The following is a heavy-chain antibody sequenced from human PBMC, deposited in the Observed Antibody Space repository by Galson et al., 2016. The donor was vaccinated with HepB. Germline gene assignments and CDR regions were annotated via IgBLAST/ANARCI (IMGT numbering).Heavy chain of an antibody. CDR2: ISGSSGIT. Sequence: SLRLSCAASGFTLNDHAMSWVRQATGTGLEWVSGISGSSGITFYADSVEGRFIISRDTSKNTLYLHMNSPRVEDTAMYFCARSFGRTSSLFVGSWGQGTLVTVSS. V-gene: IGHV3-23*01. D-gene: IGHD2-21*01. CDR1: GFTLNDHA. J-gene: IGHJ5*02. CDR3: ARSFGRTSSLFVGS.